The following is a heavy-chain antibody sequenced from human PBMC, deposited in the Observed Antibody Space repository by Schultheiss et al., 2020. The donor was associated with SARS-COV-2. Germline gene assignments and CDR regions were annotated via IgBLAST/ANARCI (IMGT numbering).Heavy chain of an antibody. CDR1: GFTFDDYA. D-gene: IGHD3-16*01. CDR3: ARDGGPWSGPYYFDY. V-gene: IGHV3-9*01. Sequence: GGSLRLSCAASGFTFDDYAMHWVRQAPGKGLEWVSGISWNSGSIGYADSVKGRFTISRDSAKNSLYLQMNSLRAEDTAVYYCARDGGPWSGPYYFDYWGQGTLVTVSS. CDR2: ISWNSGSI. J-gene: IGHJ4*02.